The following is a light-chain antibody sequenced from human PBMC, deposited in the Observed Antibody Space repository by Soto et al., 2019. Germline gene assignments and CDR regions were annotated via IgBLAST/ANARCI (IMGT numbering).Light chain of an antibody. Sequence: QSALTQPASVSASPGQSITISCTGSSSDIAVSSYVSWYRQHPGKAPELIIYDVTNRPSGVSYRFSGSKSGDTASLTVSGLQAEDEADYYCSSYTTSHGLVFGGGTKLTVL. J-gene: IGLJ2*01. V-gene: IGLV2-14*03. CDR2: DVT. CDR3: SSYTTSHGLV. CDR1: SSDIAVSSY.